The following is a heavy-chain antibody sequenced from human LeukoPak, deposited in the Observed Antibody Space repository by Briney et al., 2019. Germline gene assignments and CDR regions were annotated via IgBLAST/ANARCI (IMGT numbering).Heavy chain of an antibody. CDR2: IYPGDSDT. CDR1: GYSFTSYW. CDR3: ARLDYYDSSGSSIFDY. D-gene: IGHD3-22*01. V-gene: IGHV5-51*01. J-gene: IGHJ4*02. Sequence: GESLKISCKGSGYSFTSYWIGWVRQMPGKGLEWMGIIYPGDSDTRYSPSFQGQVTISADKSISTAYLQWSSLKASDTAMYYCARLDYYDSSGSSIFDYWGQGTLVTVSS.